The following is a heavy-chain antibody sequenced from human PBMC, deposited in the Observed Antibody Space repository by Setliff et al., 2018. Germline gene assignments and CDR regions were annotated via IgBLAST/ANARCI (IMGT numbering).Heavy chain of an antibody. CDR3: AKEGYYDHFGYYHYYFDF. CDR2: IYSSGNT. V-gene: IGHV4-39*07. Sequence: ETLSLTCTVSGDSIRSSRYYWGWIRQPPGKGLEWIGSIYSSGNTYYNPSLKRRVTISVDTTKNQFSLQLNSVTAADTAVYYCAKEGYYDHFGYYHYYFDFWGQGTLVTVSS. CDR1: GDSIRSSRYY. D-gene: IGHD3-22*01. J-gene: IGHJ4*02.